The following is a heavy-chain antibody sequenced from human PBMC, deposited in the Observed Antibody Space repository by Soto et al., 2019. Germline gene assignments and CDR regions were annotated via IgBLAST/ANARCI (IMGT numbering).Heavy chain of an antibody. D-gene: IGHD3-22*01. CDR1: GFSFSNAW. CDR3: AYYRDSSAGHVDF. Sequence: EVQLVESGGGLVKPGGSLRLSCAASGFSFSNAWMKWVRQAPGKGLEWVGRMNSEANGGTTDHAAAVKGRFIISRDDSKNMLFLQMESLITEDSAVYYCAYYRDSSAGHVDFWGQGTLVTVSS. CDR2: MNSEANGGTT. V-gene: IGHV3-15*07. J-gene: IGHJ4*02.